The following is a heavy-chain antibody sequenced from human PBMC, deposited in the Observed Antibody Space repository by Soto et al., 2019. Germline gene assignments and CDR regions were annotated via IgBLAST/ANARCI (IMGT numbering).Heavy chain of an antibody. CDR2: IVPSLDTT. CDR3: ARWPQPRYTADPYAVDV. CDR1: GGTFSSSG. D-gene: IGHD3-16*02. V-gene: IGHV1-69*11. J-gene: IGHJ6*02. Sequence: QVHLVQSGTEVKKPGSSVKVSCKASGGTFSSSGFSWVRQAPGQGLEWMGMIVPSLDTTNYAQKFQARVTITAVELTSTAYMELRSLRSEDTAVYYCARWPQPRYTADPYAVDVWGQGTRVIVSS.